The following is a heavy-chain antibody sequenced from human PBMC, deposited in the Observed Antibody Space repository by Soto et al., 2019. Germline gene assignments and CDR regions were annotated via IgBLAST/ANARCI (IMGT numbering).Heavy chain of an antibody. Sequence: NGSVFTLTELSIRRGRQAPGKGLEWMGGFDPEDGETIYAQKFQGRVTMTEDTSTDTAYMELSSLRSEDTAAYYCITDRTRAFDDWGQGTLDRVSS. CDR2: FDPEDGET. CDR3: ITDRTRAFDD. J-gene: IGHJ4*02. CDR1: VFTLTELS. V-gene: IGHV1-24*01.